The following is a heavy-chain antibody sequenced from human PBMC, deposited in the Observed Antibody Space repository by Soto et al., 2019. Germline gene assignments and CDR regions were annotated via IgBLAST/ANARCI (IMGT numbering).Heavy chain of an antibody. J-gene: IGHJ4*02. CDR3: ASEQLAVLRGVLDY. CDR1: GFTFSSYA. Sequence: GGSLRLSCAASGFTFSSYAMHWVRQAPGKGLEWVAVISYDGTNKYYADSVKGRFTISRDNSKNTLYLQMNSLRAEDTAVYYCASEQLAVLRGVLDYWGQGTLVTVSS. V-gene: IGHV3-30-3*01. CDR2: ISYDGTNK. D-gene: IGHD1-1*01.